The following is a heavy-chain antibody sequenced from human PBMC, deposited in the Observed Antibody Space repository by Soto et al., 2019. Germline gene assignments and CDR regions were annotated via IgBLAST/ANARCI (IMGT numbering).Heavy chain of an antibody. D-gene: IGHD2-21*01. CDR1: GGSIITSYY. V-gene: IGHV4-39*01. J-gene: IGHJ6*02. CDR2: IYYSGTT. Sequence: SETLSLTCSVSGGSIITSYYWGWIRQPPGKGLEWIGSIYYSGTTYYNPSLKSRVTIFVDTSKSQFSLMLGSVTAADTAAYYCARHDWARFYGMDVWGQGTTGTVS. CDR3: ARHDWARFYGMDV.